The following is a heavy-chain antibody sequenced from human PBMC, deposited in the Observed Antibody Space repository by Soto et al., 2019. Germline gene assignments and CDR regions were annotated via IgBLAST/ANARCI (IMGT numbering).Heavy chain of an antibody. Sequence: SETLSLTCAVYVGSFSGYYWSWIRQPPGKGLEWIGEINHSGSTNYNPSLKSRVTISVDTSKNQFSLKLSSVTAADTAVYYCARGGRFLEWLLFARYYFDYWGQGTLVTVSS. CDR2: INHSGST. J-gene: IGHJ4*02. CDR3: ARGGRFLEWLLFARYYFDY. V-gene: IGHV4-34*01. D-gene: IGHD3-3*01. CDR1: VGSFSGYY.